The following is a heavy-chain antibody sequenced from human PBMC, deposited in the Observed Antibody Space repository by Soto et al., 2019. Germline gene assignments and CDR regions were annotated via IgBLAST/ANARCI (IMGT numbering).Heavy chain of an antibody. CDR1: GFTFSSDA. CDR2: ISGSGGST. J-gene: IGHJ3*02. D-gene: IGHD2-15*01. V-gene: IGHV3-23*01. Sequence: GGSLRLSCAASGFTFSSDAMSWVRQAPGKGLEWVSAISGSGGSTYYADSVKGRFTISRDNSKNTLYLQMNSLRAEDTAVYYCAKDLSGGYCSGGSCPDAFDIWGQGTMVTVSS. CDR3: AKDLSGGYCSGGSCPDAFDI.